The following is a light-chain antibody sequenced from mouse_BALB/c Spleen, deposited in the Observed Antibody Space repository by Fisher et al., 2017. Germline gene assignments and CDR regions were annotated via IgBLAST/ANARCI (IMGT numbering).Light chain of an antibody. CDR2: YAS. CDR1: QSISDY. J-gene: IGKJ2*01. CDR3: QNGHSFPPYT. V-gene: IGKV5-39*01. Sequence: DIVMTQSPATLSVTPGDSVSLSCRASQSISDYLHWYQQKSHESPRLLIKYASQSISGIPSRFSGSGSGSDFTLSINSVEPEDVGVYYCQNGHSFPPYTFGGGTKLEIK.